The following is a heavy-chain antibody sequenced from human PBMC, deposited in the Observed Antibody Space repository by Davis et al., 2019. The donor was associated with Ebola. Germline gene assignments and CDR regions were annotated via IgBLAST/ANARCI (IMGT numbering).Heavy chain of an antibody. V-gene: IGHV5-51*01. CDR1: GYSLTSYW. J-gene: IGHJ4*02. D-gene: IGHD5-12*01. CDR2: IYPDDSDT. CDR3: ARHLGYGGYGPYFDY. Sequence: GESPKTPRHGPGYSLTSYWIGRVRQIPGKGLEWMGIIYPDDSDTRYSPSFQGQVTISVDKSISTAYLQWSSLKASDPAMYYCARHLGYGGYGPYFDYWGQGTLVTVSS.